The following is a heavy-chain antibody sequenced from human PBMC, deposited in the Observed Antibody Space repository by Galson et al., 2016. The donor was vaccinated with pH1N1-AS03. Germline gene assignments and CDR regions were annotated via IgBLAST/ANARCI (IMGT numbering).Heavy chain of an antibody. V-gene: IGHV1-69*13. CDR1: GDTFSGYG. CDR2: IIPTYGTS. D-gene: IGHD6-25*01. Sequence: SVKVSCKASGDTFSGYGITWVRQAPGQGLEWMGGIIPTYGTSNYAQKFQGRVTITADESTSTTYMDLSSLRSEDTAVYFCARRRLDPFRGASGWYFYFYGVDVWGQGTTVTVSS. J-gene: IGHJ6*02. CDR3: ARRRLDPFRGASGWYFYFYGVDV.